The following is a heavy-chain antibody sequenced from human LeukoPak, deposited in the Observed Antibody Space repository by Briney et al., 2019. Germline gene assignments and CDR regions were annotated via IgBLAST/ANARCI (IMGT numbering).Heavy chain of an antibody. CDR2: ISSSSSTI. J-gene: IGHJ4*02. D-gene: IGHD2-15*01. Sequence: GGSLRLSCAASGFTFSSYSMNWVRQAPGKGLGWVSYISSSSSTIYYADSVKGRFTISRDNAKNSLYLQMNSLRAEDTAVYYCARSLVSSSPWWFDYWGQGTLVTVSS. V-gene: IGHV3-48*04. CDR3: ARSLVSSSPWWFDY. CDR1: GFTFSSYS.